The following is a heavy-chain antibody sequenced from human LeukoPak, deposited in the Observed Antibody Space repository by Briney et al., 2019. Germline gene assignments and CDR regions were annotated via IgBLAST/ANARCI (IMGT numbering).Heavy chain of an antibody. D-gene: IGHD5-18*01. Sequence: SSETLSLTCTVSGGSISSYYWSWIRQPPGKGLEWIGYIYYSGSTNYNPSLKSRVTISVDTSKNQFSLKLSSVTAADTAVYYCARDYSYNGIPSFDPWGQGTLVTVSS. CDR2: IYYSGST. CDR3: ARDYSYNGIPSFDP. V-gene: IGHV4-59*01. CDR1: GGSISSYY. J-gene: IGHJ5*02.